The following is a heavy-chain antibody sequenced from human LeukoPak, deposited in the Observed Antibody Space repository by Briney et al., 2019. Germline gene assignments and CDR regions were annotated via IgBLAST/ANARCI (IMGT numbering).Heavy chain of an antibody. CDR3: ASPHRGYSYGYHYFDY. CDR1: GGSISSYY. CDR2: IYSSGST. Sequence: SETLSLTCTVSGGSISSYYWSWIRQPAGKGLEWIGRIYSSGSTNHNPSLKSRVTMSVDTSKNQFSLKLSSATAADTAVYYCASPHRGYSYGYHYFDYWGQGTLVTVSS. V-gene: IGHV4-4*07. D-gene: IGHD5-18*01. J-gene: IGHJ4*02.